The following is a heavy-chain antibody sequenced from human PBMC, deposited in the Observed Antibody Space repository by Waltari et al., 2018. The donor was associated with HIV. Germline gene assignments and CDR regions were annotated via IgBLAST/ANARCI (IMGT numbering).Heavy chain of an antibody. Sequence: EVQLVESGGGLVQPGGSLRLSCAASGFTFSSYWVHWVGQAPGKGLVWVSHIKSDGSTTNYADSVKGRFTISRDNAKNTLYLQMNSLRAEDTATYYCARGFRVACSGGTCYSHYWGQGTLVTVSS. D-gene: IGHD2-15*01. CDR3: ARGFRVACSGGTCYSHY. V-gene: IGHV3-74*01. J-gene: IGHJ4*02. CDR2: IKSDGSTT. CDR1: GFTFSSYW.